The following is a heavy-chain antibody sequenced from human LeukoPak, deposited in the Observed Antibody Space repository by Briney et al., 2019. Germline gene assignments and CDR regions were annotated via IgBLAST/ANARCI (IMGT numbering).Heavy chain of an antibody. D-gene: IGHD1-26*01. Sequence: PGGSLRLSCAASGFTFSSYAMSWVRQAPGKGLEWVSAISGSGGSTYYADSVKGRFTISRDNAKNSLYLQMNSLRAEDTAVYYCARMGRWELLGYYFDYWGQGTLVTVSS. CDR3: ARMGRWELLGYYFDY. CDR1: GFTFSSYA. CDR2: ISGSGGST. V-gene: IGHV3-23*01. J-gene: IGHJ4*02.